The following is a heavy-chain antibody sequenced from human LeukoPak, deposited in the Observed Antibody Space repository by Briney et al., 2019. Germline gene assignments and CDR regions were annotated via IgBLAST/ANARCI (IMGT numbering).Heavy chain of an antibody. CDR1: GYTFTGNY. CDR2: INPNSGDT. CDR3: ARESIVGAMEALGFDY. Sequence: ASVKVSCKASGYTFTGNYLHWVREAPGQRLEWMGWINPNSGDTTYAQKFQGRVTMTRDTSISTAYMELSRLRSDDTAVYYCARESIVGAMEALGFDYWGQGTLVTVSS. J-gene: IGHJ4*02. D-gene: IGHD1-26*01. V-gene: IGHV1-2*02.